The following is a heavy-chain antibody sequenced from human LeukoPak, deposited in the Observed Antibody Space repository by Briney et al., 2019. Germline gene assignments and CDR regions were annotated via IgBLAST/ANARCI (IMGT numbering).Heavy chain of an antibody. D-gene: IGHD3-22*01. CDR1: GFTFSSYA. V-gene: IGHV3-23*01. Sequence: GGSLRLSCAASGFTFSSYAMSWVRQAPGKGLEWVSAISGSGGSTYYADSVKGRFTISRDNSKNTLYLQMKSLRAEDTAVYYCANQVGYYDSSGSFDYWGQGTLVTVSS. CDR2: ISGSGGST. CDR3: ANQVGYYDSSGSFDY. J-gene: IGHJ4*02.